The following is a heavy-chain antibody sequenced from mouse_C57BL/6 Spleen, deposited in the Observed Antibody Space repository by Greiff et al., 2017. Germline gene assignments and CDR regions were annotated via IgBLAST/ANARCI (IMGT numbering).Heavy chain of an antibody. D-gene: IGHD2-2*01. Sequence: QVQLQQPGAELVKPGASVKMSCKASGYTFTSYWITWVKQRHGQGLEWIGDIYPGSGRTNYNEKIKSKATLPVDTSSSTAYMQLSSLTSGDSAVDYCAISGGYDSYYAMDYWGQGTSVTVSS. CDR2: IYPGSGRT. V-gene: IGHV1-55*01. J-gene: IGHJ4*01. CDR3: AISGGYDSYYAMDY. CDR1: GYTFTSYW.